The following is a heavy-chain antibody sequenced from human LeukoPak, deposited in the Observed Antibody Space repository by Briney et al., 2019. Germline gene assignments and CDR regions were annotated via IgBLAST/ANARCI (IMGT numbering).Heavy chain of an antibody. V-gene: IGHV4-39*07. CDR2: IYYSGST. Sequence: PSETLSLTCTVSGGSISTSRYYWGWIRQPPGKGLEWIGSIYYSGSTYYNPSLKSRVTISVDTSKNQFSLKLSSVTAADTAVYYCARDRTSSAYYYYYYYMDVWGKGTTVTVSS. J-gene: IGHJ6*03. CDR3: ARDRTSSAYYYYYYYMDV. CDR1: GGSISTSRYY. D-gene: IGHD6-19*01.